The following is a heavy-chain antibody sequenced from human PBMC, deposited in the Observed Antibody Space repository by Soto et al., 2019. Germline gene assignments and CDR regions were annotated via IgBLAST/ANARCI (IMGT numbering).Heavy chain of an antibody. CDR2: IYYNGSP. CDR3: ARHVGNWLWYFDV. J-gene: IGHJ2*01. CDR1: GGSIHISGYY. Sequence: QLQLQESGPGLVKPSETLSLTCTVDGGSIHISGYYWGWIRQAPGKGLEWIGSIYYNGSPDYSPTLKSRVTMSVDTSKNQVSLRLSSVTAADTAVYHCARHVGNWLWYFDVWGRGTLVTVSS. V-gene: IGHV4-39*01. D-gene: IGHD1-20*01.